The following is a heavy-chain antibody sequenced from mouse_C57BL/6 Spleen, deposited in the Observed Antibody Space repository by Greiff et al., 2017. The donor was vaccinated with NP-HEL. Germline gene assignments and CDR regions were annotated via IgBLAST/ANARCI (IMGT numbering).Heavy chain of an antibody. CDR1: GYTFTSYW. D-gene: IGHD1-1*01. J-gene: IGHJ3*01. CDR3: AGSSDYYGSSYVGFAY. CDR2: IYPGSGST. Sequence: QVQLQQSGAELVKPGASVKMSCKASGYTFTSYWITWVKQRPGQGLEWIGDIYPGSGSTNYNEKFKSKATLTVDTSSSTAYMQLSSLTSEDSAVYYCAGSSDYYGSSYVGFAYWGQGTLVTVSA. V-gene: IGHV1-55*01.